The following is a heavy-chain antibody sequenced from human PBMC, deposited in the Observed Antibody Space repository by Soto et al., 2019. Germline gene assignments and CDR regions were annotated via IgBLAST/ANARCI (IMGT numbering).Heavy chain of an antibody. CDR3: AHSWDNYYDSSGQFDY. CDR2: IYWDDDK. V-gene: IGHV2-5*02. CDR1: GFSLSTSGVG. Sequence: QITLKESGPTLVKPTQTLTLTCTFSGFSLSTSGVGVGWIRQPPGKALEWLALIYWDDDKRYSPSLKSRLTIAKDASKNQVVLTMTNRDPVDTATYYCAHSWDNYYDSSGQFDYWGQGTLVTVSS. J-gene: IGHJ4*02. D-gene: IGHD3-22*01.